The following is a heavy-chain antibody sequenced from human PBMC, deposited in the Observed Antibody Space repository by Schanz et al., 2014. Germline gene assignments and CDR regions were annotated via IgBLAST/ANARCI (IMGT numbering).Heavy chain of an antibody. D-gene: IGHD1-1*01. J-gene: IGHJ2*01. CDR2: IYIGGNT. V-gene: IGHV3-66*01. CDR3: ARDRRNADLDY. Sequence: EVQLVESGGGLVQPGGSLRLSCAASGFSVGNKYMNWVRQAPGKGLEWVSFIYIGGNTYYADSVKGRFTISRDNSKNSLYLEMNSLRAEDTALYYCARDRRNADLDYWGRGTLVTVSS. CDR1: GFSVGNKY.